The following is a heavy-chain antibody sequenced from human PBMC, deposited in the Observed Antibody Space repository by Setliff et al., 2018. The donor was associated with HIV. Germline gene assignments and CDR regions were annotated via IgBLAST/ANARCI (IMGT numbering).Heavy chain of an antibody. CDR2: IIPILGIA. CDR1: GGTFSSYA. Sequence: SVKVSCKASGGTFSSYAVSWVRQAPGQGLEWMGGIIPILGIANYAQKFQGRVTITADESTSTVYLQMNSLKIEDTALYYCTTKGRDVSTLEAPGWGQGTLVTVSS. D-gene: IGHD1-26*01. V-gene: IGHV1-69*10. J-gene: IGHJ4*02. CDR3: TTKGRDVSTLEAPG.